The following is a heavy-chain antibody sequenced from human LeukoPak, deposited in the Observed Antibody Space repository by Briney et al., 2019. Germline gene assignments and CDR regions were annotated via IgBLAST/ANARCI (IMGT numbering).Heavy chain of an antibody. CDR3: SRDLNWETY. D-gene: IGHD7-27*01. V-gene: IGHV3-48*03. J-gene: IGHJ4*02. Sequence: PGGSLRLSCAASGLSFSSYEMNWVRQAPGKGLEWISYISASGTLAPYADSAEGRFTISIDNDKTTLILQMNIMRVKAKAVYYYSRDLNWETYWGQGTLVSVSS. CDR2: ISASGTLA. CDR1: GLSFSSYE.